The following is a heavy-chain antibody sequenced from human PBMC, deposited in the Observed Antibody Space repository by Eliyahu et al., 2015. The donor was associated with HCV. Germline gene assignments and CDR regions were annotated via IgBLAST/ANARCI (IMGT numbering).Heavy chain of an antibody. V-gene: IGHV3-23*01. Sequence: EVQLLESGGGLVQPGGSLRLSCAASGFTFXSYAMXWVRQAPGKGLEXVSAISGSGGSTYYADSVKGRFTISRDNSKNTLYLQMNSLRAEDTAVYYCAKDYYGSGSNYGMDVWGQGTTVTVSS. CDR1: GFTFXSYA. D-gene: IGHD3-10*01. CDR3: AKDYYGSGSNYGMDV. J-gene: IGHJ6*02. CDR2: ISGSGGST.